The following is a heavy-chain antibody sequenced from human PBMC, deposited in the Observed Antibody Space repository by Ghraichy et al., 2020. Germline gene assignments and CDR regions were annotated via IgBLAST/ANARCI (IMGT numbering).Heavy chain of an antibody. Sequence: GGSLRLSCAASGFTFSNFGMHWARQAPGKGLEWVAVIWDDGSYQYYADSVKSRFTISRDNSKNTLYLQMNSLTAEDTAVYYCAKPYHSTPGSFLIDFWGQGTLVAVSS. CDR3: AKPYHSTPGSFLIDF. V-gene: IGHV3-33*06. CDR1: GFTFSNFG. J-gene: IGHJ4*01. CDR2: IWDDGSYQ. D-gene: IGHD3-10*01.